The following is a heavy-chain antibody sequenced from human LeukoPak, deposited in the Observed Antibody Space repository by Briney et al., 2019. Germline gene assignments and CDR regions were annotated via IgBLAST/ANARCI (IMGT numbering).Heavy chain of an antibody. V-gene: IGHV1-8*01. CDR1: GYTFTSYD. CDR2: MNPNSGNT. D-gene: IGHD3-3*01. J-gene: IGHJ4*02. CDR3: ARGPTYYDFWSGYFPFDY. Sequence: ASVKVSCKASGYTFTSYDINWVRQATGQGLEWMGWMNPNSGNTGYVQKFQGRVTMTRNTSISTAYMELSSLRSEDTAVYYCARGPTYYDFWSGYFPFDYWGQGTLVTVSS.